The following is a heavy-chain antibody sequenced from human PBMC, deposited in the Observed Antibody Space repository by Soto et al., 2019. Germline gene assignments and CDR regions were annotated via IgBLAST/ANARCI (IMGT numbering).Heavy chain of an antibody. CDR2: IKSKTDGGTT. Sequence: GGSLRLSCAASGFIFSDAWINWVLQAPGKGLEWVGRIKSKTDGGTTDFAAPVKGTFAISRDDSRDVVYMEMYSLKTDDTAVYFCTTDSLFTGQLVRMDNWGHGTLVTVSS. CDR1: GFIFSDAW. CDR3: TTDSLFTGQLVRMDN. V-gene: IGHV3-15*07. D-gene: IGHD3-9*01. J-gene: IGHJ4*01.